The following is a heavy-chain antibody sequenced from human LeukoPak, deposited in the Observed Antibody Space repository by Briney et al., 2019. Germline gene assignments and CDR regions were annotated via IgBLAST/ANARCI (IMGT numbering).Heavy chain of an antibody. J-gene: IGHJ4*02. V-gene: IGHV3-7*03. CDR2: IKQDGSEK. CDR1: GFAFGAYY. Sequence: GESLRLSCAASGFAFGAYYMTWVRQAPGKGLEWVANIKQDGSEKYYVDSVKGRFTISRDNANNSLYLQMNSLRAEDTAVYYCARMSGIAVAAIWISYFDYWGQGTLVTVSS. D-gene: IGHD6-19*01. CDR3: ARMSGIAVAAIWISYFDY.